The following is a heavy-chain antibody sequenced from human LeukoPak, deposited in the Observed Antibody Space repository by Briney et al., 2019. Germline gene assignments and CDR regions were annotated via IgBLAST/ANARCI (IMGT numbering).Heavy chain of an antibody. D-gene: IGHD3-22*01. Sequence: GASVKVSCKASGYSFNNYGISWVRQAPGQGLEWMGWISGYNGDTKFAQKFQGRVTITTDKSTTTASMELRSLRSDDTAVYFCAREYYYDTSGYYSAYYNYGMDVWGQGTTVTVPS. CDR2: ISGYNGDT. CDR3: AREYYYDTSGYYSAYYNYGMDV. CDR1: GYSFNNYG. J-gene: IGHJ6*02. V-gene: IGHV1-18*01.